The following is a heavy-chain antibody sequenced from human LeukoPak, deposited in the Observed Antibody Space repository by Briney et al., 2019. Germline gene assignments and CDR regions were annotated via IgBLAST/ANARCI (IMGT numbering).Heavy chain of an antibody. D-gene: IGHD3-22*01. CDR2: ASSDGDTT. Sequence: GGSLRLSCAASGFTFSRYGMHWVRQAPGKGLEWVAVASSDGDTTYYSDSVKGRFTISRDNSKKTLHLQMNSLTAEDTAVYYCATDGPHHDLDNWGQGVLVTVSS. V-gene: IGHV3-33*08. CDR3: ATDGPHHDLDN. J-gene: IGHJ4*02. CDR1: GFTFSRYG.